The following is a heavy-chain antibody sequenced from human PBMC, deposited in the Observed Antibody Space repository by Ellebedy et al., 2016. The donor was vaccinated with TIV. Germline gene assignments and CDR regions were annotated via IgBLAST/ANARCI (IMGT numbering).Heavy chain of an antibody. CDR3: AKLYYGYEY. CDR1: GFTFRSYA. V-gene: IGHV3-23*01. Sequence: GGSLRLSCAASGFTFRSYAMSWVRQAPGKGLEWVSAIIGSGGATYYADSVKGRFTISRDNSKNTLYLQMNSLRAEDTAVYYCAKLYYGYEYWGQGTQVTVSS. J-gene: IGHJ4*02. D-gene: IGHD3-10*01. CDR2: IIGSGGAT.